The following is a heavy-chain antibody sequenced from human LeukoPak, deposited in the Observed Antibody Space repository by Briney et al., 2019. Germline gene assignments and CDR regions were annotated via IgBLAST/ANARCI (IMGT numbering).Heavy chain of an antibody. CDR3: ARGPLVRGVPFLDY. CDR1: GGSSSSGDYY. Sequence: SETLSLTCTVSGGSSSSGDYYWSWIRQPPGKDLEWIGYIYYIGSTYYNPSLKSRVTISEDKSKKQFSLDLSSATAADTAVYYCARGPLVRGVPFLDYWGQGALVTVSS. J-gene: IGHJ4*02. D-gene: IGHD3-10*01. V-gene: IGHV4-30-4*01. CDR2: IYYIGST.